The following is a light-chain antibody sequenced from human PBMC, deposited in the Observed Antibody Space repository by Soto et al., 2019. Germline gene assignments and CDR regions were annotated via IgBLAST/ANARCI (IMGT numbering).Light chain of an antibody. V-gene: IGLV2-23*01. J-gene: IGLJ2*01. CDR3: CSYAGSSTS. Sequence: QSVLTQPASVSGSPGQSITISCTGTSSDVGSYNLVSWYQQHPGKAPKLMICEGSKRPSGVSNRFSGSKSGNTASLTISGLQAEDEADYYCCSYAGSSTSFGGGTKLTVL. CDR1: SSDVGSYNL. CDR2: EGS.